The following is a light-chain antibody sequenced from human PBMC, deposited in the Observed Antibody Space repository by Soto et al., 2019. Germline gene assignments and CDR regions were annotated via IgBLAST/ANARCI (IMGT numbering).Light chain of an antibody. V-gene: IGKV1-27*01. CDR2: AAS. CDR1: QGISNY. Sequence: DIQMTQSPSSLSASVRDRVTITCRASQGISNYLAWYQQKPGKVPKLLIYAASTLQSGVPSRFSGSRSGTDFTLTISSLQPEDVATSYCQKYDSAPWTFGQGTKVEIK. CDR3: QKYDSAPWT. J-gene: IGKJ1*01.